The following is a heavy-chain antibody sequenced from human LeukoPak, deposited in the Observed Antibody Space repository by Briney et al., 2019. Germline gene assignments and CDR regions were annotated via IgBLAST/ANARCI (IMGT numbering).Heavy chain of an antibody. V-gene: IGHV4-34*01. CDR2: INHSGST. D-gene: IGHD2-21*01. CDR1: GGSFSGYY. Sequence: SETLSLTCAVYGGSFSGYYWSWIRQPPGKGLEWIGEINHSGSTNYNPSLKSRVTISVDTSKNQFSLKLSSVTAADTAVYYCARGLVYYYYYYYMDVWGKGTTVIVSS. J-gene: IGHJ6*03. CDR3: ARGLVYYYYYYYMDV.